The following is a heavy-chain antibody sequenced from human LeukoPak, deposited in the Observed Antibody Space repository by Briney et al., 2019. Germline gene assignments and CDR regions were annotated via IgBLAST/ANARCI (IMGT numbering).Heavy chain of an antibody. CDR1: GGSISSGSYY. CDR2: IYTSGST. J-gene: IGHJ6*03. CDR3: ARGDCSSTSCYRVGLYYYYMDV. V-gene: IGHV4-61*02. Sequence: SETLSLTCTVSGGSISSGSYYWNWIWQPAGKGLEWIGRIYTSGSTKYNPSLKSRVTISVDTSKNQFSLKLSSVTAADTAVYYCARGDCSSTSCYRVGLYYYYMDVWGKGTTVTVSS. D-gene: IGHD2-2*02.